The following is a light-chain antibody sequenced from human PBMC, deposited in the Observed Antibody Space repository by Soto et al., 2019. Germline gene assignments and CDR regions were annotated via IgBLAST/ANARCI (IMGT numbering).Light chain of an antibody. V-gene: IGLV2-14*01. CDR1: SSDVGGYNY. CDR2: DVS. Sequence: QSALTQPASVSGSPGQSITISCTETSSDVGGYNYVSWYQQHPGKAPKLVIYDVSNRPSGVAYRFSGSKSGNTASLTISGPQAEDEADYYCRSYTSSSTLYVVGTGTKLAVL. J-gene: IGLJ1*01. CDR3: RSYTSSSTLYV.